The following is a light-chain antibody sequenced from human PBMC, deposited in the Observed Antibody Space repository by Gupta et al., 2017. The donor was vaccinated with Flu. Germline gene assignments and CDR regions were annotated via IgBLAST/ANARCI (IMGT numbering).Light chain of an antibody. CDR2: ADS. CDR3: QVSGSSSEHCV. V-gene: IGLV3-21*02. J-gene: IGLJ3*02. Sequence: SYVLTQPPSVSVAPGQTARITCGGNNIGSKSVHWYQQKPGQAPVLVVDADSDRPSGIPERFAGYNAGTTAIPNISRVEAGDEAYYYGQVSGSSSEHCVFGGGTKLTVL. CDR1: NIGSKS.